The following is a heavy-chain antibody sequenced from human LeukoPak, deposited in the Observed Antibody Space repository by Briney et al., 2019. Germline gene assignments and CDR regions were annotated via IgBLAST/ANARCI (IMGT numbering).Heavy chain of an antibody. D-gene: IGHD3-10*01. CDR1: GGSISSSSYY. Sequence: PSETLSLTCTVSGGSISSSSYYWGWIRQPPGKGLEWIGSIYYSGSTYYNPSLKSRVTISVDTSKNQFSLKLSSVTAADTAVYYCAREGVRGVIDYWGQGTLVTVSS. CDR3: AREGVRGVIDY. V-gene: IGHV4-39*07. CDR2: IYYSGST. J-gene: IGHJ4*02.